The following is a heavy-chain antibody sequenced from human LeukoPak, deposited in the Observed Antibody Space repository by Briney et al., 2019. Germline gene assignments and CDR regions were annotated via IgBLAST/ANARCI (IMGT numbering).Heavy chain of an antibody. V-gene: IGHV4-39*01. CDR3: ARRRQLAIDY. Sequence: SETLSLTCTVSGGSIISSGHYWDWIRQPAGKGLEWIGSISYSGSTYYNPSLKSRVTISRDTSENQFSLKLSSVTAADTAVYYCARRRQLAIDYWGQETLSPSPQ. J-gene: IGHJ4*02. CDR1: GGSIISSGHY. CDR2: ISYSGST. D-gene: IGHD6-6*01.